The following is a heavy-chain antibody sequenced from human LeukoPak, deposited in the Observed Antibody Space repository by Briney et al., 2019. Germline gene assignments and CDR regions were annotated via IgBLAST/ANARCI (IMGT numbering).Heavy chain of an antibody. CDR1: GFTFSNYA. J-gene: IGHJ4*02. CDR2: ISSDGRNK. CDR3: ARDPLDSSGYYYGGSFDY. D-gene: IGHD3-22*01. V-gene: IGHV3-30*04. Sequence: QLGGSLRLSCAASGFTFSNYAMSWVRQAPGKGLEWVAVISSDGRNKDYADSVKGRFTISRNNSNNTLYLQMNSLRDEDTGVYYCARDPLDSSGYYYGGSFDYWGQGTLVIVSS.